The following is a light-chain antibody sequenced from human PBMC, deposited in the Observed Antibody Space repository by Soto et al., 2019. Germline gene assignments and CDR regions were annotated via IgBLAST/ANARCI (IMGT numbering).Light chain of an antibody. CDR1: SSDVGGYNY. Sequence: QSVLTQPASVSGSPGQSITISCTGTSSDVGGYNYVSWYQQHPGKAPKLMIYEVSNRPSEVSNRFSGSKSGNTASLTISGLQAEDEADYYCSSYTSSSTPLVFGTGTKVTVL. V-gene: IGLV2-14*01. J-gene: IGLJ1*01. CDR3: SSYTSSSTPLV. CDR2: EVS.